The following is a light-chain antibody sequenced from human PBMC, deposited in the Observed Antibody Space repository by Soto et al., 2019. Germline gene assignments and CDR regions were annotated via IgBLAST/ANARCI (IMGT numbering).Light chain of an antibody. Sequence: DIQMTQSPSSLSASVGDRVTITCRTSQTINTYLNWYQQKPGKAPKFLIYAASSLQSGVPSRFSGSGSGTDFTLTISSLQPEDSATYYCQQTYSTPWTFGLGTKVEMK. V-gene: IGKV1-39*01. J-gene: IGKJ1*01. CDR2: AAS. CDR1: QTINTY. CDR3: QQTYSTPWT.